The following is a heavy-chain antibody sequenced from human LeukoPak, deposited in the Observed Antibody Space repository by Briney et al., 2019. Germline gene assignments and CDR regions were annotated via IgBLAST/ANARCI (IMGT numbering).Heavy chain of an antibody. CDR2: IYPGDSDT. V-gene: IGHV5-51*01. CDR1: GYSFTSYW. CDR3: ARRGCSSTSCKGFDY. J-gene: IGHJ4*02. Sequence: GESLKISCKGSGYSFTSYWTGWVRQMPGKGLEWMGIIYPGDSDTRYSPSFQGQVTISADKSISTAYLQWSSLKASDTAMYYCARRGCSSTSCKGFDYWGQGTLVTVSS. D-gene: IGHD2-2*01.